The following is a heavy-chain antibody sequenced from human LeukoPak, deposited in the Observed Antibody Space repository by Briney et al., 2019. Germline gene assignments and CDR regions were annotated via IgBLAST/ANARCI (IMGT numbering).Heavy chain of an antibody. J-gene: IGHJ6*02. Sequence: PGGSLRLSCAASGFTVSSYAMSWVRQAPGKGLEWVSYISSSGSTIYYADSVKGRFTISRDNAKNSLYLQMNSLRAEDTAVYYCARRPYQLLDYYYYGMDVWGQGTTVTVSS. D-gene: IGHD2-2*01. CDR3: ARRPYQLLDYYYYGMDV. CDR2: ISSSGSTI. V-gene: IGHV3-48*03. CDR1: GFTVSSYA.